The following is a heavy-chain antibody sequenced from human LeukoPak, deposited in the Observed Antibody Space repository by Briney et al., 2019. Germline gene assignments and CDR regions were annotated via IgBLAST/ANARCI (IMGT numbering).Heavy chain of an antibody. V-gene: IGHV3-21*04. Sequence: GGSLRLSCAASGFTFSSYSMNWVRQAPGKGLEWVSSISSSSSYIYYADSVKGRFTISRDNAKNSLYLQMNSLRAEDTAVYYCAKGSASLMVRGVINFDYWGQGTLVTVSS. CDR3: AKGSASLMVRGVINFDY. D-gene: IGHD3-10*01. J-gene: IGHJ4*02. CDR2: ISSSSSYI. CDR1: GFTFSSYS.